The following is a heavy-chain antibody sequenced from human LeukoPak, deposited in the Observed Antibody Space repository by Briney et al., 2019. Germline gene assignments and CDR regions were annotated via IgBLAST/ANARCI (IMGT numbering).Heavy chain of an antibody. V-gene: IGHV7-4-1*02. D-gene: IGHD3-10*01. J-gene: IGHJ4*02. CDR2: INTNTGNP. Sequence: GASVKVSCKASGYTFTSYAMNWVRQAPGQGLEWMGWINTNTGNPTYAQGFTGRFVFSLDTSVSTAYLQISSLKAEDTAVYYCARETYYYGSGSSYPTYYFDYWGQGTLVTVSS. CDR1: GYTFTSYA. CDR3: ARETYYYGSGSSYPTYYFDY.